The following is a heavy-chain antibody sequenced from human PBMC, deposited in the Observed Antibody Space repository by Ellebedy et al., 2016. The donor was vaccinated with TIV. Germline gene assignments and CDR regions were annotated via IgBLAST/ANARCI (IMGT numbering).Heavy chain of an antibody. CDR2: TSNDGTYK. J-gene: IGHJ4*02. V-gene: IGHV3-30*04. CDR3: ARQARRGIWYLHS. CDR1: GFTFDNHA. D-gene: IGHD6-13*01. Sequence: GESLKISCAASGFTFDNHAMHLVRQTPGVGLDWVAVTSNDGTYKYYANSVKGRFTISRDNSKNTLFLQMNSLRPEDTAVYYCARQARRGIWYLHSWGQGTLVTVSS.